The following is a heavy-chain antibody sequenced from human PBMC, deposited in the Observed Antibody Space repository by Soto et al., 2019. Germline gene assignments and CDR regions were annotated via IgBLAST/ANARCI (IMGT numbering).Heavy chain of an antibody. D-gene: IGHD3-3*01. J-gene: IGHJ4*02. Sequence: PGGSLRLSCAASGFTFSSYAMHWVRQAPGKGLEWVALISFDGTNKYYADSVKGRFTFSRDNSKNTLYLQMNSLRAGDTAVYYCAKDRGIFGALYYFDSWGQGTQVTVSS. V-gene: IGHV3-30*18. CDR3: AKDRGIFGALYYFDS. CDR1: GFTFSSYA. CDR2: ISFDGTNK.